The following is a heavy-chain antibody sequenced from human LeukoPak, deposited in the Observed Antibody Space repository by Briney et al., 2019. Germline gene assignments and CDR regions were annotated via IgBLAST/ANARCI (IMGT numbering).Heavy chain of an antibody. D-gene: IGHD6-13*01. CDR2: IYYSGST. CDR1: GGSISSSSYY. Sequence: SETLSLTCTVSGGSISSSSYYWGWIRQPPGKGLEWIGSIYYSGSTYYNPSLKSRVTISVDTSKNQFSLKLSSVTAADTAVYYCARDPGQQPQPEYFQHWGQGTLVTVSS. V-gene: IGHV4-39*07. CDR3: ARDPGQQPQPEYFQH. J-gene: IGHJ1*01.